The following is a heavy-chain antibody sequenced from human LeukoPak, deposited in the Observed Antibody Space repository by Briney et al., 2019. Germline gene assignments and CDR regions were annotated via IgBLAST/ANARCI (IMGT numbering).Heavy chain of an antibody. D-gene: IGHD3-10*01. CDR2: ISGDGAST. Sequence: GGSLRLSCAASGFTFAIHAMTWVRQAPGKGLEWVSGISGDGASTHYAESVKGQFTVSRDNSQNTLFLQMNSLRVEDTAIYYCAKDSYVSGRPLHTFDVWGQGTMVTVSS. CDR1: GFTFAIHA. J-gene: IGHJ3*01. V-gene: IGHV3-23*01. CDR3: AKDSYVSGRPLHTFDV.